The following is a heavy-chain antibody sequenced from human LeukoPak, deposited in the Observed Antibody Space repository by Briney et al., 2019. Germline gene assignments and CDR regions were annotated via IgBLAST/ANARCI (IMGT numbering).Heavy chain of an antibody. J-gene: IGHJ4*02. CDR2: ITGSGGST. V-gene: IGHV3-23*01. Sequence: GGSLRLSCAASGFTFSISGMGWVRQAPGKGLECVSPITGSGGSTSYTDSVKGRFTISRDNSKNTLYLQMNSLRAEDTAVYYCARGRNTGRQFYFDYWGQGTLVTVAS. CDR3: ARGRNTGRQFYFDY. CDR1: GFTFSISG. D-gene: IGHD5-18*01.